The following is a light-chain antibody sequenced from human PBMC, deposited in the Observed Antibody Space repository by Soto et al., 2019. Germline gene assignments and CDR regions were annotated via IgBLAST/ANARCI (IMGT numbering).Light chain of an antibody. V-gene: IGLV2-14*01. CDR1: SSDVGGYNY. J-gene: IGLJ2*01. CDR2: EVS. Sequence: QSALTQPASVSGSPGQSITISCTGTSSDVGGYNYVSWYQQHPGIAPKLMIYEVSNRPSGVSNRFSGSKSGNTASLTISGLQAEDEADYYCSSYTSNSTLVFGGGTKLTVL. CDR3: SSYTSNSTLV.